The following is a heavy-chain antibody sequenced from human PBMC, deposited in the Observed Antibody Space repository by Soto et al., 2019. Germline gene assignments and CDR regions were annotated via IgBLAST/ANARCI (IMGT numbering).Heavy chain of an antibody. V-gene: IGHV3-23*01. J-gene: IGHJ1*01. CDR1: GLTFSNYG. Sequence: VQLLESGGGLVQPGGSLRLSCAASGLTFSNYGMTWVRQAPGKGLEWVSAISGSGDTYNVDSLKGRFTISRDNSKSTLFLQMNNLRDEDTAVYYCATYGGDSGGFEYFKHWGQGTLVTVSS. CDR2: ISGSGDT. CDR3: ATYGGDSGGFEYFKH. D-gene: IGHD2-21*02.